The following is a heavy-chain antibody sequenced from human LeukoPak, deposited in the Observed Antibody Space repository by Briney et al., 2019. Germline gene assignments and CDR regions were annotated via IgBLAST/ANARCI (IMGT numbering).Heavy chain of an antibody. CDR1: GGSISSGGYS. J-gene: IGHJ5*02. Sequence: SQTLSLTCAVSGGSISSGGYSWSWIRQPPGKGLEWIGHIYHSGSTYYNPSLKSRVTISVDRSKNQFSLKLSSVTAADTAVYYCVRDKLRGSFDPWGQGTLVTVSS. CDR3: VRDKLRGSFDP. CDR2: IYHSGST. D-gene: IGHD4-23*01. V-gene: IGHV4-30-2*01.